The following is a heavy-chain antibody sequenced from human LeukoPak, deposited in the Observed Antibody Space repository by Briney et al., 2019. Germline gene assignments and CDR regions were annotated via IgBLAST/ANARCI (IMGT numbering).Heavy chain of an antibody. J-gene: IGHJ4*02. D-gene: IGHD6-6*01. CDR1: GFTFSSFA. Sequence: AGGSLRLSCSASGFTFSSFAMRWVRQAPGKGLEYVSGISTNGGSTNYEDSVKGRFTVSRDNSKSTLYLQMSSLRAEDTAVYYCARGHSSSPNYFDYWGQGSLVTVSS. CDR2: ISTNGGST. CDR3: ARGHSSSPNYFDY. V-gene: IGHV3-64D*09.